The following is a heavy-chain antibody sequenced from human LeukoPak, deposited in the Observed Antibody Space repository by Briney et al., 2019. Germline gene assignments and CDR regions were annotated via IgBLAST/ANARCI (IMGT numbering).Heavy chain of an antibody. J-gene: IGHJ4*02. CDR1: GGSISTYY. CDR3: ARLILGATFSFDC. CDR2: LDYSGST. Sequence: SETLSLNCTVSGGSISTYYWSWIRQPPGKGLEWIASLDYSGSTNYNPSLKSRVTVSVDPSKSQFYLKLSSVTAANTAVYFCARLILGATFSFDCWGLGTLVTVSS. D-gene: IGHD1-26*01. V-gene: IGHV4-59*08.